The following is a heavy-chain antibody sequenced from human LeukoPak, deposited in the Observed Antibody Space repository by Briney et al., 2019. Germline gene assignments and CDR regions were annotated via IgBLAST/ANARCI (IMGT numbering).Heavy chain of an antibody. V-gene: IGHV1-2*06. CDR3: ARDRAIIVGATPGIGY. CDR2: INPNSGGT. D-gene: IGHD1-26*01. CDR1: GYTFTGYY. Sequence: GASVNVSCKASGYTFTGYYMHWVRQAPGQGLEWMGRINPNSGGTKYAQKFQGRVTMTRDTSISTAYMELTRLRSDDTAVYYCARDRAIIVGATPGIGYWGQGTLVTVSS. J-gene: IGHJ4*02.